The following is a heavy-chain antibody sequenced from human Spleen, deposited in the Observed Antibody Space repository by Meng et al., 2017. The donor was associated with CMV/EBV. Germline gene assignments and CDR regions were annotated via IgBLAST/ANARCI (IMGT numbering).Heavy chain of an antibody. CDR1: GFTFSGYY. CDR3: ARAPEWLLGNDAFDI. Sequence: GESLKISCAASGFTFSGYYMHWVRQAPGKGLEWVSYISGSSTDIYYADSVKGRFTTSRNNAKSSLYLQMNSLRVDDTAVYYCARAPEWLLGNDAFDIWGQGTMVTVSS. V-gene: IGHV3-21*01. CDR2: ISGSSTDI. D-gene: IGHD3-3*01. J-gene: IGHJ3*02.